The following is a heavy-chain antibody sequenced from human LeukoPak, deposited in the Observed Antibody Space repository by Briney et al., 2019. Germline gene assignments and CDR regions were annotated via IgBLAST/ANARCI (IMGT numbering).Heavy chain of an antibody. D-gene: IGHD3-16*01. CDR2: IYYSGST. V-gene: IGHV4-39*07. J-gene: IGHJ4*02. Sequence: SETLSLTCTVSGGSISSTSYYWGWLRQPPGEGLEWIGGIYYSGSTYYNPSLKSRVTTSVDTSKNQFSLKLSSVTAADTAVYYCAREFTFGGVIGYWGQGTLVTVSS. CDR3: AREFTFGGVIGY. CDR1: GGSISSTSYY.